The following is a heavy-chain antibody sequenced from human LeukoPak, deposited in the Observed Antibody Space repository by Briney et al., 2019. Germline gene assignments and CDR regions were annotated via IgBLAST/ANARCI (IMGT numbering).Heavy chain of an antibody. Sequence: SVKVSCKASGGTFGSYAISWVRQAPGQGLEWMGGIIPIFGTANYAQKFQGRVTITADESTSTAYMELSSLRSEDTAVYYCARVGDRVNWFDPWGQGTLVTVSS. V-gene: IGHV1-69*13. CDR3: ARVGDRVNWFDP. J-gene: IGHJ5*02. CDR2: IIPIFGTA. D-gene: IGHD4-17*01. CDR1: GGTFGSYA.